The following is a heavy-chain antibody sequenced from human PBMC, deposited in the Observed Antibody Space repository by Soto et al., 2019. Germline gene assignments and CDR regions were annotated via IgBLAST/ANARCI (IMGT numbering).Heavy chain of an antibody. D-gene: IGHD3-22*01. CDR1: GYSFPSYW. V-gene: IGHV5-51*01. Sequence: GESLKISCKGSGYSFPSYWIGWVRQMPGKGLEWMGIIYPGDSDTRYNPSFQGQVTISTDKSISTAFLQWSSLKASDTAMYYCARREDHSSGYYLYNYWGQGTRVTVSS. J-gene: IGHJ4*02. CDR2: IYPGDSDT. CDR3: ARREDHSSGYYLYNY.